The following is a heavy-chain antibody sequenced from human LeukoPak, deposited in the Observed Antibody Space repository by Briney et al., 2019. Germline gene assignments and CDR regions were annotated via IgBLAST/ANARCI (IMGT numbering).Heavy chain of an antibody. CDR3: ASVLKPQLLPHPLGP. D-gene: IGHD2-15*01. CDR1: GFTFSSYS. Sequence: PGGSLRLSCAASGFTFSSYSMNWVRQAPGKGLEWVSYISSSSSTIYYADSVKGRFTISRDNAKNSLYLQMNSLRAEDTAVYYCASVLKPQLLPHPLGPWGQGTLVTVSS. J-gene: IGHJ4*02. V-gene: IGHV3-48*01. CDR2: ISSSSSTI.